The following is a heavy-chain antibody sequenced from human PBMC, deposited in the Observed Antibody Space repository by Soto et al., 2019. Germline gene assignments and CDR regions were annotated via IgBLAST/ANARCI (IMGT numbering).Heavy chain of an antibody. V-gene: IGHV1-18*01. Sequence: ASVKVSCKASGYTFTSYGISWVRQAPGQGLEWMGWISAYNGNTNYAQKLQGRVTMTTDTSTSTAYMELRSLRSDDTAVYYCARDTWNYGSGDNYYYYYVDLWGKGTTVTVS. CDR1: GYTFTSYG. CDR3: ARDTWNYGSGDNYYYYYVDL. J-gene: IGHJ6*03. D-gene: IGHD3-10*01. CDR2: ISAYNGNT.